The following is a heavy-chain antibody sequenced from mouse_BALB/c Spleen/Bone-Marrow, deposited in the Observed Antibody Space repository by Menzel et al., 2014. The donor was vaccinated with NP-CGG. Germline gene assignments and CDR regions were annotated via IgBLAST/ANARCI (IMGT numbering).Heavy chain of an antibody. CDR1: GYTFTSYF. J-gene: IGHJ1*01. CDR3: AYYRYDEYFDV. Sequence: QVQLKESGPELVKPGASVKMSCKDSGYTFTSYFIHWVKQRPGQGLEWIGWIYPGDGSTKYNEKFKVKTTLTADKSSSTAYMFLSSLTSEDSAIFFCAYYRYDEYFDVWGAGTTVTVSS. D-gene: IGHD2-14*01. V-gene: IGHV1S56*01. CDR2: IYPGDGST.